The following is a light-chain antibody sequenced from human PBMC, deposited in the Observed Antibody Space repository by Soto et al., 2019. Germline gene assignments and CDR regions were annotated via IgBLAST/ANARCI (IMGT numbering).Light chain of an antibody. V-gene: IGKV1-5*03. CDR2: KAS. J-gene: IGKJ4*01. Sequence: IQMPQSPSTLSASVGDRVTITCRASQSISSWLAWYQQKPGKAPKFLIYKASNLEVGVPSRFSGSGSGTEFTLTISSLQPDDFATYYCQQYNSYSLTFGGGTNVDI. CDR1: QSISSW. CDR3: QQYNSYSLT.